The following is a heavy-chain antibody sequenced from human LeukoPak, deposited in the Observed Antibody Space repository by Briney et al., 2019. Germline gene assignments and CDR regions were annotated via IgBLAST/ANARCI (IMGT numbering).Heavy chain of an antibody. D-gene: IGHD3-3*01. CDR2: IIPIFGTA. V-gene: IGHV1-69*13. J-gene: IGHJ6*03. Sequence: SVKVSCKASGGTFSSYAISWVRQAPGQGLEWMGGIIPIFGTANYAQKFQGGVTITADESTSTAYMELSSLRSEDTAVYYCARGFWSGLPSGLAYMDVWGKGTTVTVSS. CDR1: GGTFSSYA. CDR3: ARGFWSGLPSGLAYMDV.